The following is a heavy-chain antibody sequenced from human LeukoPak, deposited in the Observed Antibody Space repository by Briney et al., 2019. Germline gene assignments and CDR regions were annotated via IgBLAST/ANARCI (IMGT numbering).Heavy chain of an antibody. CDR1: GGSFSGYY. CDR3: ARAHGSGSYMGMDV. CDR2: INHSGST. Sequence: SETLSLTCAVYGGSFSGYYWSWIRQPPGKGLDWVGEINHSGSTNYNPSLKSRVTISVDASKNQFSLKLSSVTAADTAVYYCARAHGSGSYMGMDVWGQGTTVTVSS. J-gene: IGHJ6*02. D-gene: IGHD3-10*01. V-gene: IGHV4-34*01.